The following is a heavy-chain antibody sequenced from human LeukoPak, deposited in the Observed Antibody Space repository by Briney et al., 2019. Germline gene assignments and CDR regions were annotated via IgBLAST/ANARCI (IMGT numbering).Heavy chain of an antibody. CDR3: ARPLNYYYESSGYSGFFGY. CDR1: GFTFSSYW. Sequence: GGSLRLSCAASGFTFSSYWMTWVRQAPGKGLEWVANIKQDGSDKYYVDSVKGRFTISRDNAKNSLYLQMNSLRAEDTAVYYCARPLNYYYESSGYSGFFGYWGQGTLVTVSS. CDR2: IKQDGSDK. J-gene: IGHJ4*02. V-gene: IGHV3-7*01. D-gene: IGHD3-22*01.